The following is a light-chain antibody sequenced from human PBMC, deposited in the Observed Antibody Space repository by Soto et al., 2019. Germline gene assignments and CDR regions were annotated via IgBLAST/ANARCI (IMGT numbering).Light chain of an antibody. Sequence: DIPMTQSPSTLSASVGDRVTITCRASQSISSWLAWDQQKPGKAPKLLIYKASSLESGVPSRFSGSGSGTEFTLTISSLQPDDFATYYCQQYNSYALIFGGGTKVEIK. CDR2: KAS. V-gene: IGKV1-5*03. CDR1: QSISSW. J-gene: IGKJ4*01. CDR3: QQYNSYALI.